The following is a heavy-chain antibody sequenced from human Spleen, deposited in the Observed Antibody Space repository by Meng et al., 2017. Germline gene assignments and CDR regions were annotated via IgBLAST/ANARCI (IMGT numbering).Heavy chain of an antibody. D-gene: IGHD2-2*01. J-gene: IGHJ4*02. CDR2: INPNSGGT. CDR1: GYTFTGYY. Sequence: QVQLVQSGAEVKKPGASVKVSCEASGYTFTGYYMHWVRQAPGQGLEWMGRINPNSGGTNYAQKFQGRVSMTRDTSISTAYMELSSPRSDDTAVYYCAPSSSISYFDYWGQGTLVTVSS. CDR3: APSSSISYFDY. V-gene: IGHV1-2*06.